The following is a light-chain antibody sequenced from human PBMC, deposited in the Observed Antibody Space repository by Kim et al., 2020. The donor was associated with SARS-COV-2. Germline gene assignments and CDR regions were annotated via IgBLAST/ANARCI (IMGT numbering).Light chain of an antibody. V-gene: IGKV1-39*01. CDR2: AAS. Sequence: SASIGERSTITWRARQSISSYLNWYQQKTGKGPNLLIYAASSLQSGVPSRFRGSASGTDFTLTINSLQSEDFATYFCQQSYSTPYTFGQGTKLEI. J-gene: IGKJ2*01. CDR3: QQSYSTPYT. CDR1: QSISSY.